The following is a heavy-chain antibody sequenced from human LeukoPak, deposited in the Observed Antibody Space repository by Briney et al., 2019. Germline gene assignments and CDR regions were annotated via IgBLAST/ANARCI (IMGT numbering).Heavy chain of an antibody. D-gene: IGHD5-12*01. J-gene: IGHJ3*02. Sequence: PSETLSLTCTVSGGSISSSSYYWGWIRQPPGKGLEWIGSIYYSGSTYYNPSLKSRVTISVDTSKNQFSLKLSSVTAADTAVYYCARYEVPTIGAFDIWGQGTMVTVSP. V-gene: IGHV4-39*01. CDR1: GGSISSSSYY. CDR3: ARYEVPTIGAFDI. CDR2: IYYSGST.